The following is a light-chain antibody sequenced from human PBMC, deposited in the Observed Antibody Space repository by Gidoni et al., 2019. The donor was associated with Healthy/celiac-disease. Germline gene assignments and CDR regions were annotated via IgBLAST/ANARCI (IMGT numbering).Light chain of an antibody. CDR2: GAS. V-gene: IGKV3-15*01. J-gene: IGKJ1*01. CDR3: QKYNTWTRT. CDR1: QSVSSN. Sequence: EIVITQSPATLSVSPGERATLSCRVSQSVSSNLAWYQHKPGPAPRLLISGASTMATGIPARFSGSGSGKEFTLTISILQSEDFAVYYWQKYNTWTRTFGQGTKVEIK.